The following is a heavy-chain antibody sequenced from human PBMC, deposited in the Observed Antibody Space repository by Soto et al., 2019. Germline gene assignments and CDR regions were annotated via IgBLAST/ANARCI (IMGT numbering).Heavy chain of an antibody. Sequence: XGSLRLSCAASGFTVSSNYMSWVRQAPGKGLEWVSVIYSGGSTYYADSVKGRFTISRDNSKNTLYLQMNSLRAEDTAVYYCARDRGGSSSNDYYYGMDVWGQGTTVTVSS. CDR3: ARDRGGSSSNDYYYGMDV. V-gene: IGHV3-53*01. CDR1: GFTVSSNY. CDR2: IYSGGST. D-gene: IGHD6-6*01. J-gene: IGHJ6*02.